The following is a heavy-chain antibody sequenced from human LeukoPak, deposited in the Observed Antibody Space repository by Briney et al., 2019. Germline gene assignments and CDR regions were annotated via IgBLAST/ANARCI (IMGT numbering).Heavy chain of an antibody. D-gene: IGHD3-10*01. CDR2: ISSSSSYI. CDR1: GLTFSSYS. Sequence: PGGSLRLSCAASGLTFSSYSMNWVRQAPGKGLDWVSSISSSSSYIYYADSVKGRFTISRDNAKNSLYLQMNSLRAEDTAVYYCARDLGGRGIDYWGQGTLVTVSS. V-gene: IGHV3-21*01. J-gene: IGHJ4*02. CDR3: ARDLGGRGIDY.